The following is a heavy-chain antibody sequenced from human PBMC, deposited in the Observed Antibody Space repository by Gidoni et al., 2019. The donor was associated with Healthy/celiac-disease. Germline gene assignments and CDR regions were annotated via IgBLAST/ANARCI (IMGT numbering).Heavy chain of an antibody. J-gene: IGHJ6*02. CDR1: GFTFSSYG. CDR3: ARDLTSSSPRKQSLKKNYYYYYGMDV. CDR2: ILYDGSNK. Sequence: QVQLVESGGGVVQPGRSLRLSCAASGFTFSSYGIHWVRQAPGKGLEWVAVILYDGSNKYYADSVKGRFTIARDNSKNTLYLQMNSLRAEDTAVYYCARDLTSSSPRKQSLKKNYYYYYGMDVWGQGTTVTVSS. D-gene: IGHD6-13*01. V-gene: IGHV3-33*01.